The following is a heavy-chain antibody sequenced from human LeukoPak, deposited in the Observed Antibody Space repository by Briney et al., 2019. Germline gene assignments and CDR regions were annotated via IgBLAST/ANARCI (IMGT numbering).Heavy chain of an antibody. CDR2: ISSSSSYI. CDR1: GFTFISYS. J-gene: IGHJ6*03. Sequence: GGSLRLSCAASGFTFISYSMNWVRQAPGKGLEWVSSISSSSSYIYYADSVKGRFTISRDNAKNSLYLQMNSLRAEDTDVYYCARRSGLYSSGTYPVYYYYMDVWGKGTTVTISS. D-gene: IGHD3-10*01. CDR3: ARRSGLYSSGTYPVYYYYMDV. V-gene: IGHV3-21*01.